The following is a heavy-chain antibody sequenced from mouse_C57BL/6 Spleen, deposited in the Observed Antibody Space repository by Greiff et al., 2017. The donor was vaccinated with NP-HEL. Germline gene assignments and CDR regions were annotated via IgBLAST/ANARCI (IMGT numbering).Heavy chain of an antibody. J-gene: IGHJ1*03. Sequence: QVHVKQSGAELVKPGASVKISCKASGYAFSSYWMNWVKQRPGKGLEWIGQIYPGDGDTNYNGKFKGKATLTADKSSSTAYMQLSSLTSEDSAVYFCARIYYDYDGVPYWYFDVWGTGTTVTVSS. D-gene: IGHD2-4*01. CDR3: ARIYYDYDGVPYWYFDV. CDR1: GYAFSSYW. CDR2: IYPGDGDT. V-gene: IGHV1-80*01.